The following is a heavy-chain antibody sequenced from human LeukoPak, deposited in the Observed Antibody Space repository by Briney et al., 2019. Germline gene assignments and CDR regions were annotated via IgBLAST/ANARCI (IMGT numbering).Heavy chain of an antibody. CDR3: ARDLYCSSYSCSFDF. J-gene: IGHJ4*02. D-gene: IGHD2-15*01. CDR2: TYYRSQWYS. Sequence: TSQTLSLTCAISGDSVSSDGVAWNWIRQSTSRGLEWLGRTYYRSQWYSDYAASVKSRITINPDTSKNQFSLQLNSVTPEDTAVYYCARDLYCSSYSCSFDFWGQGTLVTVSS. V-gene: IGHV6-1*01. CDR1: GDSVSSDGVA.